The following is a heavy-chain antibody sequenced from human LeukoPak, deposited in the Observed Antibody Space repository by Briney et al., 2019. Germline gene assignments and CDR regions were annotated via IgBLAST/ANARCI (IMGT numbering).Heavy chain of an antibody. CDR2: INHSGST. CDR1: GGSFSGYY. CDR3: ARGGLRYFDWLLYY. Sequence: SETLSLTCAVYGGSFSGYYWSWIRQPPGKGLEWIGEINHSGSTNYSPSLKSRVTISVDTSKNQFSLKLSSVTAADTAVYYCARGGLRYFDWLLYYWGQGTLVTVSS. V-gene: IGHV4-34*01. J-gene: IGHJ4*02. D-gene: IGHD3-9*01.